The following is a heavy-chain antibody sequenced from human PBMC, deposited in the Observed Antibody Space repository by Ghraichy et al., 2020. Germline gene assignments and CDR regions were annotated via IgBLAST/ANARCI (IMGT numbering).Heavy chain of an antibody. CDR2: ISSSSSTI. J-gene: IGHJ4*02. Sequence: GGSLRLSCAASGFTFSSYSMNWVRQAPGKGLEWVSYISSSSSTIYYADSVKGRFTISRDNAKNSLYLQMNSLRDEDTAVYYCARVGHYDSSGWYFDYWGQGTLVTVSS. CDR1: GFTFSSYS. D-gene: IGHD3-22*01. V-gene: IGHV3-48*02. CDR3: ARVGHYDSSGWYFDY.